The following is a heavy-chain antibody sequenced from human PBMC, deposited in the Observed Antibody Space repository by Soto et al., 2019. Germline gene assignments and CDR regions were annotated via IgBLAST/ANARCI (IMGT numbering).Heavy chain of an antibody. Sequence: SETLSLTXTVSGAAISSGNYYWNWIRQHPGKGLEWIGYISYSGSAYYNPSLKSRVTISGDTSKSHFSLKLSSVTAADTAVYYCAGGTNLDYFDSWGQGTLVTVSS. CDR3: AGGTNLDYFDS. D-gene: IGHD2-8*01. V-gene: IGHV4-31*02. J-gene: IGHJ4*02. CDR2: ISYSGSA. CDR1: GAAISSGNYY.